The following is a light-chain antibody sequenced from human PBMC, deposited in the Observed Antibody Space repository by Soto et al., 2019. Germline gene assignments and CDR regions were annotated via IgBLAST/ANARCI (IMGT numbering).Light chain of an antibody. CDR3: QQRSNFPIT. CDR2: DAS. J-gene: IGKJ5*01. CDR1: QSVSSY. Sequence: EIVLTQSPATLSLSPGERATLSCRASQSVSSYLAWYQQKPGQAPRLLIYDASNRATGIPARFSGSGSGTYFTLTISSLEPEDFAVYYCQQRSNFPITFGQGTRLEIK. V-gene: IGKV3-11*01.